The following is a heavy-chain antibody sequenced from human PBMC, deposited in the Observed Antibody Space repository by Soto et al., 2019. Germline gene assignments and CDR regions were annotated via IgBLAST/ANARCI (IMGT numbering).Heavy chain of an antibody. CDR1: GFTVSSNY. V-gene: IGHV3-53*01. CDR2: IYSGGST. D-gene: IGHD2-15*01. J-gene: IGHJ4*02. Sequence: ELQLVESGGGLIQPGGSLRLSCAVSGFTVSSNYMSWVRQAPGKGLEWVSVIYSGGSTYYADSVKGRFTISRDDSKTTLHLQTNSLRAEVTAVYYCARDSWVGFDYWGQGTLVTVSS. CDR3: ARDSWVGFDY.